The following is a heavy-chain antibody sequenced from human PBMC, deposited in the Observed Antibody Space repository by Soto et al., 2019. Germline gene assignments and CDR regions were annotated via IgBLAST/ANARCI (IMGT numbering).Heavy chain of an antibody. CDR1: GFTFTSSA. CDR3: AAVAEPYYFDY. CDR2: IVVGSGNT. Sequence: RASVKVSCKASGFTFTSSAVQWVRQARGQRLEGIGWIVVGSGNTNYAQKFQERVTITRDMSTSTAYMGLSSLRSEDTAVYYFAAVAEPYYFDYWCQGTLVTVSS. J-gene: IGHJ4*02. V-gene: IGHV1-58*01.